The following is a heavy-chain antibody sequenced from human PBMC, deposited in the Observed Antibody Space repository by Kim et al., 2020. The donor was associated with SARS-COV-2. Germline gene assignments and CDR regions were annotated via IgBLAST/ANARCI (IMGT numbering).Heavy chain of an antibody. J-gene: IGHJ4*02. V-gene: IGHV4-59*01. CDR3: ARARAGGVIWFGY. CDR1: GGSISSYY. D-gene: IGHD3-16*01. CDR2: IYYSGST. Sequence: SETLSLTCTVSGGSISSYYWSWIRQPPGKGLEWIGYIYYSGSTNYNPSLKSRVTISVDTSKNQFSLKLSSVTAADTAVYYCARARAGGVIWFGYWGQGTLVRLL.